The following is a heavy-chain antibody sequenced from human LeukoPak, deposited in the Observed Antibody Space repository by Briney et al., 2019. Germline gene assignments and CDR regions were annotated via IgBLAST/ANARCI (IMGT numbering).Heavy chain of an antibody. CDR1: GGSISSHY. D-gene: IGHD3-3*01. CDR3: ARASFWSGYYFDD. J-gene: IGHJ4*02. Sequence: SETLSLTCTVSGGSISSHYWSWIRQPPGKGLEWIGYIYYSGSTNYNPSLKSRITISVDTSKNQFSLKLSSVTAADTAVYYCARASFWSGYYFDDWGQGTLVTVSS. CDR2: IYYSGST. V-gene: IGHV4-59*11.